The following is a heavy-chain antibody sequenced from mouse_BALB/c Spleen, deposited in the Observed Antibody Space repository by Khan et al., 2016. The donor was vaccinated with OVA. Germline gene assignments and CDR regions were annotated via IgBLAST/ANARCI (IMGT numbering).Heavy chain of an antibody. V-gene: IGHV5-17*02. CDR1: GFSFSSFG. Sequence: EVELVESGGGLVQPGGSRKLSCAASGFSFSSFGMHWVRQAPEKGLVWVAYIISDSYTIYYAHTVKGRFTISRDTPRKTLFLQMTSLGSEDTAMDYCARGNWAWFAYWGQGTLVTVSA. J-gene: IGHJ3*01. D-gene: IGHD4-1*01. CDR2: IISDSYTI. CDR3: ARGNWAWFAY.